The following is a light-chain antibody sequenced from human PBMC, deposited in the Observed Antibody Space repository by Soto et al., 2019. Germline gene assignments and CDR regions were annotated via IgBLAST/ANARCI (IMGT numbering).Light chain of an antibody. CDR3: HSYDTRLSVV. CDR2: ANN. V-gene: IGLV1-40*01. Sequence: QSVLTQPPSVSGAPGQRVTISCTGSSSNIGARYDVHWYQQFPGTAPKLLIYANNNRPSGVPDRFSASKSGTSASLAITGLQAEDEADYYCHSYDTRLSVVFGAGTKLTVL. J-gene: IGLJ1*01. CDR1: SSNIGARYD.